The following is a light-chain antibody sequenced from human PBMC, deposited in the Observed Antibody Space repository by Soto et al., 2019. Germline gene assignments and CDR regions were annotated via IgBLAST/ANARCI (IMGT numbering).Light chain of an antibody. CDR2: AAS. V-gene: IGKV1-8*01. Sequence: ALRMTQCPCSLWAYTVDRVTITCRASQFISSYLALYQQKPGKAPKLLIYAASTLQSGVPSRFSGSGSGTDFTLTISCLQSEDFATYYCQQYYSYPLTFCGGTKVDI. CDR1: QFISSY. CDR3: QQYYSYPLT. J-gene: IGKJ4*01.